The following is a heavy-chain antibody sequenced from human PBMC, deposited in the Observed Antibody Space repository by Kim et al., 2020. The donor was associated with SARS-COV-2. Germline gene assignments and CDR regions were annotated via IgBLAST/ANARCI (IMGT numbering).Heavy chain of an antibody. D-gene: IGHD3-3*01. J-gene: IGHJ4*02. CDR1: GFTFSSYG. CDR3: ARNGPVLRFLEWYGVDY. Sequence: GGSLRLSCAASGFTFSSYGMHWVRQAPGKGLEWVAVISYDGSNKYYADSVKGRFTISRDNSKNTLYLQMNSLRAEDTAVYYCARNGPVLRFLEWYGVDYWGQGTLVTVSS. V-gene: IGHV3-30*03. CDR2: ISYDGSNK.